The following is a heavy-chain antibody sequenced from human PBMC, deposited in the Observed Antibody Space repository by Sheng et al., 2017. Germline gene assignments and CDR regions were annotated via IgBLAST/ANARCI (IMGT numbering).Heavy chain of an antibody. CDR1: GFTFSNYW. CDR2: IKHDGSEK. Sequence: AASGFTFSNYWMSWVRQAPGKGLEWVANIKHDGSEKYFVDSVKGRFTISRDNPKNSLYLQMNSLRSEDTAVYYCVREDYGDYVAPNNWGQGTLVTVSS. D-gene: IGHD4-17*01. J-gene: IGHJ4*02. V-gene: IGHV3-7*01. CDR3: VREDYGDYVAPNN.